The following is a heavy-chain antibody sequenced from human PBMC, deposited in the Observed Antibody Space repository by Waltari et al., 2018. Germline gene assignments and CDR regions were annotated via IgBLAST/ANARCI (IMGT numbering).Heavy chain of an antibody. CDR2: INHSGSN. V-gene: IGHV4-34*01. J-gene: IGHJ5*02. CDR1: GGSFSGYY. CDR3: ARGRRQQLGWFDP. Sequence: QVQLQQWGAGLLKPSETLSLTCADYGGSFSGYYWSWNRQPPGKGLEWIGEINHSGSNTYNPSLKSRVTISVDTSKHQFSLKLSSVTAADTAVYYCARGRRQQLGWFDPWGQGTLVTVSS. D-gene: IGHD6-13*01.